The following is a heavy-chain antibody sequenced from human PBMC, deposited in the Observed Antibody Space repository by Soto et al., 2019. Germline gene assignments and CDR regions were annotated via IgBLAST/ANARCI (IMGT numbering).Heavy chain of an antibody. Sequence: QVQLVESGGGVVQPGRSLRLSCAASGFTFSSYGMHWVRQAPGKGLEGVAVIWYDGSNKYYVDSVKGRFTISRDNSKNTLYLQLNSLRLEDTAVYYGVRDGHTLCMDVWGHGTTVTVSS. CDR1: GFTFSSYG. V-gene: IGHV3-33*01. CDR2: IWYDGSNK. J-gene: IGHJ6*02. CDR3: VRDGHTLCMDV.